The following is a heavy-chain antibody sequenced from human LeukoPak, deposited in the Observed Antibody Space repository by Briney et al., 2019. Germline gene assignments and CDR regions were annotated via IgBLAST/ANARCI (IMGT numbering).Heavy chain of an antibody. J-gene: IGHJ3*02. CDR1: GGSISSGGYY. V-gene: IGHV4-31*03. CDR3: ARVCSGGSCYSEGAFDI. Sequence: SETLSLTCTVSGGSISSGGYYWSWIRQHPGKGLEWIGYIYYSGSTYYNPSPKSRVTISVDTSKNQFSLKLSSVTAADTAVYYCARVCSGGSCYSEGAFDIWGQGTMVTVSS. D-gene: IGHD2-15*01. CDR2: IYYSGST.